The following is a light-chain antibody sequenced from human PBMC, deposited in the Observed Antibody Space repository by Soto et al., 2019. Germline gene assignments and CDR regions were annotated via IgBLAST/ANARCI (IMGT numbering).Light chain of an antibody. CDR2: DAS. V-gene: IGKV3-11*01. Sequence: LSLSPGERATLSCRASQSVRSSLAWYQQKPGQAPRLLIYDASNRATGIPARFSGSGSGTDFTLTISSLEPEDFAVYYCQQRSNWPLTFGGGTKVEIK. CDR1: QSVRSS. J-gene: IGKJ4*01. CDR3: QQRSNWPLT.